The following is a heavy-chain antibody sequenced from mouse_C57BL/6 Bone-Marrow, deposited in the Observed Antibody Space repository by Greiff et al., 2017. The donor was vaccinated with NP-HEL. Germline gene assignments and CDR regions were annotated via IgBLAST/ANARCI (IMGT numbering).Heavy chain of an antibody. V-gene: IGHV7-3*01. J-gene: IGHJ4*01. CDR2: IRNKANGSTT. CDR3: ARYGGGLLRYAMDY. Sequence: EVQLVESGGGLVQPGASLSLSCAASGFTFTDYYMSWVRQPPGKALEWLGFIRNKANGSTTEYSSSVKGRFTISRDTSQSIHYLQMNALRAEDSATYYCARYGGGLLRYAMDYWGQGTSVTVSS. CDR1: GFTFTDYY. D-gene: IGHD2-3*01.